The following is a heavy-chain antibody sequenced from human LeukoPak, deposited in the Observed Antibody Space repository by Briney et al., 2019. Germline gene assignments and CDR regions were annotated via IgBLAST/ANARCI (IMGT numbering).Heavy chain of an antibody. J-gene: IGHJ4*02. CDR3: ARYHCPNGVCYYFDY. CDR2: IYYSGST. D-gene: IGHD2-8*01. Sequence: SETLSLTCTVSGGSISSYNWSWIRQPPGKGLEWIGYIYYSGSTNCNPSLKSRVTISVDTSKNQFSLKLRSVTAADTAVYYCARYHCPNGVCYYFDYWGQGTLVTVSS. CDR1: GGSISSYN. V-gene: IGHV4-59*01.